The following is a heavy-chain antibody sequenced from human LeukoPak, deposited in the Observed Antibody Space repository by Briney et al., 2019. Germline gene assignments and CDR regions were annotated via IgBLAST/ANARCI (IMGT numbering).Heavy chain of an antibody. V-gene: IGHV3-30*18. CDR1: GLTFSSYG. J-gene: IGHJ6*02. Sequence: GGSLRLSCAASGLTFSSYGMHWVRQAPGKGLELVAVISYDGSNKYYADSVKGRFTISRDNSKNTLYLQMNSLRAEDTAVYYCAKEARGYYYGMDVWGQGTTVTVSS. CDR2: ISYDGSNK. CDR3: AKEARGYYYGMDV.